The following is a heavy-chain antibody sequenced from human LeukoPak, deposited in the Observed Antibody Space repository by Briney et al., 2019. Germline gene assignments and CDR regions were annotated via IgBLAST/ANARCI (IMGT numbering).Heavy chain of an antibody. J-gene: IGHJ4*02. CDR3: ASWAGVGY. CDR2: IIPILGIA. D-gene: IGHD6-19*01. CDR1: GGTFSSYA. V-gene: IGHV1-69*04. Sequence: SVKVSCKASGGTFSSYAISWVRQAPGQGLEWMGRIIPILGIANYAQKFQGRVTITADKSTSTAYMELSSLRSEDTAVFYCASWAGVGYWGQGTLVTVSS.